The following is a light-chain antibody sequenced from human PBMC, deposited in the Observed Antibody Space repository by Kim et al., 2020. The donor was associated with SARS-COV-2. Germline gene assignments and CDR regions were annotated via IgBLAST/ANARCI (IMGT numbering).Light chain of an antibody. CDR2: GRN. Sequence: SSELTQDPVVSVALGQTVRITCQGDSLRSYYTTWYQQKPRQAPVLVIYGRNNRPSGIPDRFSGSASGNTASLTISETQAEDEADFYCQSRDSGGRVMFGGGTKVTVL. CDR3: QSRDSGGRVM. J-gene: IGLJ3*02. CDR1: SLRSYY. V-gene: IGLV3-19*01.